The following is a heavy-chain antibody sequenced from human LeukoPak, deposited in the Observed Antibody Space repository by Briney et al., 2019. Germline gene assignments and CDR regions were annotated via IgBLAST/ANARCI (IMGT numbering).Heavy chain of an antibody. D-gene: IGHD3-10*01. CDR2: IRYDGTNK. Sequence: PGGSLRLSCAASGFTFSSYGMHWVRQAPGKGLEWVAFIRYDGTNKYYADSVKGRFTISRDNSKNTLYLQMNSLRAEDTASYYCAKVRYGSGSYTFDYWGQGTLVTVSS. V-gene: IGHV3-30*02. CDR1: GFTFSSYG. J-gene: IGHJ4*02. CDR3: AKVRYGSGSYTFDY.